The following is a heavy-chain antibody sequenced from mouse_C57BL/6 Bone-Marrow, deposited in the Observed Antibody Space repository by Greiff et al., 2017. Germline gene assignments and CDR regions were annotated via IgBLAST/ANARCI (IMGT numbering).Heavy chain of an antibody. CDR3: AIGTTVVAKGYFDV. CDR2: IHPSDSDT. D-gene: IGHD1-1*01. Sequence: QVQLKQPGAELVKPGASVKVSCKASGYTFTSYWMHWVKQRPGQGLEWIGRIHPSDSDTNYNQKFKGKATLTVDKSSSTAYMQLSSLTSEDSAVYYCAIGTTVVAKGYFDVWGTGTTVTVSA. CDR1: GYTFTSYW. J-gene: IGHJ1*03. V-gene: IGHV1-74*01.